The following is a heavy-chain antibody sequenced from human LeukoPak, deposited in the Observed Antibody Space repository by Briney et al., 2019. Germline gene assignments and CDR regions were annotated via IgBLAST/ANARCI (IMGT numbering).Heavy chain of an antibody. J-gene: IGHJ6*03. CDR2: INHSGST. CDR3: ARPLWFGVFRYYYYYMDV. Sequence: KPSETLSLTCAVYGGSFSGYYWSWIRQPPGKGLEWIGEINHSGSTNYNPSLKSRVTISVDTSKNQFSLKLSPVTAADTAVYYCARPLWFGVFRYYYYYMDVWGKGTTVTISS. V-gene: IGHV4-34*01. CDR1: GGSFSGYY. D-gene: IGHD3-10*01.